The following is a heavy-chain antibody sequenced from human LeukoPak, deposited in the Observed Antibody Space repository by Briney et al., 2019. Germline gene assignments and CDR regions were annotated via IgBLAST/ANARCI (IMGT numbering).Heavy chain of an antibody. V-gene: IGHV3-23*01. Sequence: GGSLTLSCAASGFTFSTYAMTWVRLAPGKGLEWVSTISGSGGGTYYADSVKGRFTISRDNSKNTLFLQMNSLRAEDTAVYYCAKPIVGATVNFDYWGQGTLVTVSS. CDR2: ISGSGGGT. CDR3: AKPIVGATVNFDY. J-gene: IGHJ4*02. D-gene: IGHD1-26*01. CDR1: GFTFSTYA.